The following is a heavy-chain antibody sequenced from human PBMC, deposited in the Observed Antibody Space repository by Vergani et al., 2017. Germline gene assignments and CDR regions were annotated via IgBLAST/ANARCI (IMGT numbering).Heavy chain of an antibody. D-gene: IGHD6-13*01. J-gene: IGHJ5*02. CDR3: AREEGSSWYGGSWFDP. V-gene: IGHV3-53*02. CDR1: GFTVSSNY. CDR2: IYSGGST. Sequence: EVQLVETGGGLIQPGGSLRLSCAASGFTVSSNYMSWVRQAPGKGLEWVSVIYSGGSTYYADSVKGRFTISRDNSKNTLYLQMNSLRAEDTAVYYCAREEGSSWYGGSWFDPWGQGTLVTVSS.